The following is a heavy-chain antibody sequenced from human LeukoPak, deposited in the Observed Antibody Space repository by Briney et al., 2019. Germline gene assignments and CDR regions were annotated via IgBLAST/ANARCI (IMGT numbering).Heavy chain of an antibody. CDR3: ARVSSNPYYYYYMDV. CDR1: GGSISSYY. D-gene: IGHD4-11*01. V-gene: IGHV4-59*01. Sequence: PSETLSLTCTLSGGSISSYYWSWIRQPPGKGLKWIGYIYYSGSTNYNPSLKSRVTISVDTSKNQFSLKLSSVTAADTAVYYCARVSSNPYYYYYMDVWGKGTTVTVSS. J-gene: IGHJ6*03. CDR2: IYYSGST.